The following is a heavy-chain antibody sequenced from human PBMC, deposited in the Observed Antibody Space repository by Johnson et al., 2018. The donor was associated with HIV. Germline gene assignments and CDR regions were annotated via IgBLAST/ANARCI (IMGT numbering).Heavy chain of an antibody. CDR1: GFTFSSYG. D-gene: IGHD3-16*01. Sequence: QVQLVESGGGVVQPGRSLRLSCAASGFTFSSYGMHWVRQAPGQGLEWVAVISSDGSNKFYADSVKGRFTISRDNSKHTLYLQRNTLRAEDTAGYYCARDARQPGGDAFDIWGQGTMVTVSS. V-gene: IGHV3-30*03. CDR2: ISSDGSNK. CDR3: ARDARQPGGDAFDI. J-gene: IGHJ3*02.